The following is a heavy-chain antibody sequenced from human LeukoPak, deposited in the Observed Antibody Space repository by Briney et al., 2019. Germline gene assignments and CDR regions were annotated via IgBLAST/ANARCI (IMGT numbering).Heavy chain of an antibody. Sequence: TASETLSLTCTVSGDSISGYYWSWIRQPAGKGLEWIGRVYTSGSPNYNPSLKSRVTMSVDTSNNQFSLRLTSVTAADTAVYYCARSSRNYYGYFDYWGQGTLVTVSS. D-gene: IGHD1-26*01. CDR3: ARSSRNYYGYFDY. CDR1: GDSISGYY. V-gene: IGHV4-4*07. CDR2: VYTSGSP. J-gene: IGHJ4*02.